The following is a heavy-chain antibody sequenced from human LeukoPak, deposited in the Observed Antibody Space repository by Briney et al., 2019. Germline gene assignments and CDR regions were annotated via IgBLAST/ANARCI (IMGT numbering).Heavy chain of an antibody. CDR2: INHSGST. V-gene: IGHV4-34*01. J-gene: IGHJ4*02. D-gene: IGHD3-10*01. CDR3: GTVTGGVVWFEETIDS. Sequence: SETLSLTCAVYGGSFSVYYWSWIRKPPGKGLEWIGEINHSGSTNYNPSLKSRVTISEEPSRNQLSSKLGSVTAADPAVFYRGTVTGGVVWFEETIDSWGQRTLVTLSS. CDR1: GGSFSVYY.